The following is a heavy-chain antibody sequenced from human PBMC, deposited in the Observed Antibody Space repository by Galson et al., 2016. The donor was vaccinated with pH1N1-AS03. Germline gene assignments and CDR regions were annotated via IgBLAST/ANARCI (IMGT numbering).Heavy chain of an antibody. CDR1: GYSFTNYW. CDR3: ARGYSGFGFVY. CDR2: FDPSDSHT. D-gene: IGHD5-12*01. Sequence: SGAEVKKPGESLRISCKGSGYSFTNYWINWVRQMPGKGLEWVGRFDPSDSHTSYSPSFQGHVTFSADKSINTAYLQWSSLKSSDTAIYYCARGYSGFGFVYWGQGTLVTVSS. V-gene: IGHV5-10-1*01. J-gene: IGHJ4*02.